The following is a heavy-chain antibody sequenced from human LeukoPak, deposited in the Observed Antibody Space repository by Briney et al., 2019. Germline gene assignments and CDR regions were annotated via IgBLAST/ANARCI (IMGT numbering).Heavy chain of an antibody. CDR2: IYYTGGT. D-gene: IGHD3-10*01. CDR3: ARSLTYYYGSGKLGY. CDR1: GGSISSTSYY. Sequence: SETLSLTCSVSGGSISSTSYYWGWIRQPPEKGLEWIGSIYYTGGTYYSPSLKSRVTMSVDTSKNQFSLKLNSVTAADTAVYYCARSLTYYYGSGKLGYWGQGTLVTVSS. V-gene: IGHV4-39*01. J-gene: IGHJ4*02.